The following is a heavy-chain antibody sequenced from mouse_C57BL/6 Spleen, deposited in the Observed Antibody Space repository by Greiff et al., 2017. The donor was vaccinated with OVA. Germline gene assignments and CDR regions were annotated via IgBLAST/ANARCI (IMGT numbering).Heavy chain of an antibody. Sequence: EVKLVESGGGLVKPGGSLKLSCAASGFTFSSYAMSWVRQTPEKRLEWVATISDGGSYTYYPDNVKGRFTISRDNAKNNLYLQMSHLKSEDTAMYYCARERTGTPFDYWGQGTTLTVSS. J-gene: IGHJ2*01. D-gene: IGHD4-1*01. CDR3: ARERTGTPFDY. CDR1: GFTFSSYA. CDR2: ISDGGSYT. V-gene: IGHV5-4*01.